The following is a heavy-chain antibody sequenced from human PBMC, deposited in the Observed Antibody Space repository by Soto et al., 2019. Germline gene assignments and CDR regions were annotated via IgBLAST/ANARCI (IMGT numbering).Heavy chain of an antibody. CDR3: AKDPSNAYHFDY. D-gene: IGHD3-16*01. CDR1: GFTFSTYA. V-gene: IGHV3-23*01. CDR2: VSASGLNT. J-gene: IGHJ4*02. Sequence: GGSLRLSSAASGFTFSTYAMAWVRQAPGKGLEWVSGVSASGLNTDYADPVKGRFYISRDNSKNTLYLQMNSLRAEDTAVYYCAKDPSNAYHFDYWGQGTLVTVSS.